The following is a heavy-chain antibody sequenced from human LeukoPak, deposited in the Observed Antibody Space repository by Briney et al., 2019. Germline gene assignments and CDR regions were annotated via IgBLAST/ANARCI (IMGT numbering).Heavy chain of an antibody. Sequence: SQTLSLTCAVSGGSISSGGYFWSWIRQPPGKGLEWVGYVYQSGSTYYNPSLKSRVTISVDRSKNQFSLKLSSVTAADTAVYYCARGYSGYVFDYWGQGTLVPVSS. CDR2: VYQSGST. J-gene: IGHJ4*02. D-gene: IGHD5-12*01. CDR3: ARGYSGYVFDY. CDR1: GGSISSGGYF. V-gene: IGHV4-30-2*01.